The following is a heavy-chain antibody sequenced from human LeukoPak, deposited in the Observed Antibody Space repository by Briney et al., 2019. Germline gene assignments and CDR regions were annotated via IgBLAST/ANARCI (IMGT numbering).Heavy chain of an antibody. CDR1: GFTFSLYW. CDR2: IKEDASEK. V-gene: IGHV3-7*01. CDR3: ARLNWYYADY. J-gene: IGHJ4*02. D-gene: IGHD5-24*01. Sequence: GGSLRLSCTASGFTFSLYWMTWVRQAPERGLEWVAHIKEDASEKDYVDSVKGRFTISRDNVKNSLYLQMNSLRGEDTAVYYCARLNWYYADYWGQGTLVTVSS.